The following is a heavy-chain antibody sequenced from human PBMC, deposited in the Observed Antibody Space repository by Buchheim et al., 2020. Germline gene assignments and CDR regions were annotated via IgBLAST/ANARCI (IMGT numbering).Heavy chain of an antibody. Sequence: QVQLVQSGAEVKKPGASVKVSCKASGYTFTSYYIHWVRQAPGQGLEWMGIINPSGGSTNYAQKFQGRVTMTRDTSRSTVYMELSSLRSEDTAVYYCARAGLVAVAGIDYWGQGTL. CDR3: ARAGLVAVAGIDY. CDR2: INPSGGST. J-gene: IGHJ4*02. D-gene: IGHD6-19*01. V-gene: IGHV1-46*01. CDR1: GYTFTSYY.